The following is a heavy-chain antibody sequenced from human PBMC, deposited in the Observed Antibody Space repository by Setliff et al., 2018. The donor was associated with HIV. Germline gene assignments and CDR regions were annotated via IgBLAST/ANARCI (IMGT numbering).Heavy chain of an antibody. D-gene: IGHD3-10*01. CDR2: IKPDASER. Sequence: GGSLRLSCAASGFTYSGYWMSWVRQTSGKGLEWVATIKPDASERSYLDSVKGRFTISRDNAKNSLFLQMNSLRADDTAVYYCARVRHRGYYYGSGSFDYWGLGTLVTVSS. J-gene: IGHJ4*02. V-gene: IGHV3-7*03. CDR1: GFTYSGYW. CDR3: ARVRHRGYYYGSGSFDY.